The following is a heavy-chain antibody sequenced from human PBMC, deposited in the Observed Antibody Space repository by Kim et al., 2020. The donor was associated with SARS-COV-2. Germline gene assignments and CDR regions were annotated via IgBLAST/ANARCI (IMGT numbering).Heavy chain of an antibody. Sequence: GGSLRLSCTASGLDSSISPLRFTMFVMHWVRQAPGKGLEWAASVSFDGSRKYYADSLRGRLTVSRENSKKTIDLQINSLKPDDTGVYFCAREAIGALHMLSMDVWGQGTTVIVSS. CDR2: VSFDGSRK. V-gene: IGHV3-30*03. D-gene: IGHD2-15*01. CDR3: AREAIGALHMLSMDV. CDR1: GLDSSIS. J-gene: IGHJ6*02.